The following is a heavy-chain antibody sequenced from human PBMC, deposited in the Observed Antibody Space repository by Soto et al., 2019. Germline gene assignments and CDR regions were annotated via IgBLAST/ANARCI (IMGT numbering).Heavy chain of an antibody. CDR1: SGSITSANW. Sequence: QVPLQESGPRLVRPSGTLSLTCTVSSGSITSANWWSWVRQPPGRGLEWIGEIYHSGCTNYNLSLKSPATLSVDNSKNQCSRSLSSVTAADTAMYYCARRGGGVVLAATTPFYYWGQGTLVTVSS. CDR2: IYHSGCT. D-gene: IGHD2-15*01. J-gene: IGHJ4*02. CDR3: ARRGGGVVLAATTPFYY. V-gene: IGHV4-4*02.